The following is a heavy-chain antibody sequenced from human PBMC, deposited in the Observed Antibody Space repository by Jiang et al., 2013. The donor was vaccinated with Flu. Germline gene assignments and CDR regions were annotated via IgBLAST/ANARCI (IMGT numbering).Heavy chain of an antibody. Sequence: LKSRVTISVDTSKNQFSLKLSSVTAADTAVYYCARDPGYCSSTSCYTGGGYFDYWGQGTLVTVSS. J-gene: IGHJ4*02. V-gene: IGHV4-31*02. CDR3: ARDPGYCSSTSCYTGGGYFDY. D-gene: IGHD2-2*02.